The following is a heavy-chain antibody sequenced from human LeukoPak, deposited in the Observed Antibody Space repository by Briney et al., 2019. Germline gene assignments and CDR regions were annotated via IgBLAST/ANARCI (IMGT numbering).Heavy chain of an antibody. Sequence: GGSLRLSCTASGLAFSHAWMSWVRQAPGKGLEWVSRIQSKSDGETTDYAAPVEGRFTISRDDAKNTLYLHMSSLKIEDTGVYYCTTSGWFDHWGQGVLVTVSS. J-gene: IGHJ5*02. CDR2: IQSKSDGETT. D-gene: IGHD1-26*01. CDR1: GLAFSHAW. CDR3: TTSGWFDH. V-gene: IGHV3-15*01.